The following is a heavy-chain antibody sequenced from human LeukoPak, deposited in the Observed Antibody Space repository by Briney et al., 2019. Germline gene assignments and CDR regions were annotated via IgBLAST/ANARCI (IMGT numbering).Heavy chain of an antibody. CDR1: GFTFSSYA. Sequence: TGGSLRLSCAASGFTFSSYAMSWVRRTPGKGLEWVSAISGSGGSTYYADSVKGRFTISRDNSKNTLYLQMNSLRAEDTAVYYCAKGSVLLWFGELFPDPGPDKRDYFDYWGQGTLVTVSS. D-gene: IGHD3-10*01. J-gene: IGHJ4*02. CDR2: ISGSGGST. CDR3: AKGSVLLWFGELFPDPGPDKRDYFDY. V-gene: IGHV3-23*01.